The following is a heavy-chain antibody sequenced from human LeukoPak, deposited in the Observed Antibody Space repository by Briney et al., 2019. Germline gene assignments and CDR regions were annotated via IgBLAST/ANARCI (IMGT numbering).Heavy chain of an antibody. V-gene: IGHV3-74*01. CDR2: INGDGSSP. J-gene: IGHJ4*02. CDR3: ARDLRSPSDTNIAIDY. Sequence: TGGSLRLSCAASGFTFSSYWMHWVRQTPGKGLVWVSRINGDGSSPVSADSVKGRFTISRDNAMNTLYLQMNSLRAEDTAVYYCARDLRSPSDTNIAIDYWGQGTLVTVSS. CDR1: GFTFSSYW.